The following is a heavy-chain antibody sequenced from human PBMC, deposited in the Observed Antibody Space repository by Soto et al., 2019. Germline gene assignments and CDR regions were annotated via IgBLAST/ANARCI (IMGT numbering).Heavy chain of an antibody. CDR3: ARVGPGDPHYFDY. Sequence: LSLTCTVSGGSISSGGYYWSWIRQHPGKGLEWIGYIYYSGSTYYNPSLKSRVTISVDTSKNQFSLKLSSVTAADTAVYYCARVGPGDPHYFDYWGQGTLVTVSS. V-gene: IGHV4-31*03. CDR1: GGSISSGGYY. CDR2: IYYSGST. J-gene: IGHJ4*02. D-gene: IGHD4-17*01.